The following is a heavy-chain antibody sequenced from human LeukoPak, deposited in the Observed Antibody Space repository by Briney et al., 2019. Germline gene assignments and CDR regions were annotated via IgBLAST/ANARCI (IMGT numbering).Heavy chain of an antibody. CDR1: GYTFTSYY. CDR3: SRACFYDSSGYYSPDDY. J-gene: IGHJ4*02. Sequence: ASVKVSCKATGYTFTSYYMHWVRQAPGKGLEWMGITNPSGGSKRYAQKFQGRVTMTRDTSTSTVYMELSSLRSEDTAVYYFSRACFYDSSGYYSPDDYWGQETLVTVSS. CDR2: TNPSGGSK. V-gene: IGHV1-46*01. D-gene: IGHD3-22*01.